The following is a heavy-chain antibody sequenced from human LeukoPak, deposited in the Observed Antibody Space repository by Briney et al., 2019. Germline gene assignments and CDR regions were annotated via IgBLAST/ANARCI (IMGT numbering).Heavy chain of an antibody. J-gene: IGHJ4*02. CDR1: GGSISSSRYY. D-gene: IGHD4-11*01. Sequence: PSETLSLTCTVSGGSISSSRYYWGWIRQPPGKGLEWIGYIYYTGSTYYNPSLQSPVSISLHTSKSQFSLRLSSVTAADTAVYYCASRPWDYSYFNYWGQGTLVTVSS. CDR3: ASRPWDYSYFNY. CDR2: IYYTGST. V-gene: IGHV4-39*01.